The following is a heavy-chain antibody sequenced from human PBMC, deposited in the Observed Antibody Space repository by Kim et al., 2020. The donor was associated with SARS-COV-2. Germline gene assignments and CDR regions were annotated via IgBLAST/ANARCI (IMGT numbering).Heavy chain of an antibody. V-gene: IGHV4-61*02. D-gene: IGHD4-17*01. Sequence: SETLSLTCTVSGGSISSGSYYWSWIRQPAGKGLEWIGRIYTSGSTNYNPSLKSRVTISVDTSKNQFSLKLSSVTAADTAVYYCAASYDYGGNSVVVFDYWGQGTLVTVSS. CDR1: GGSISSGSYY. J-gene: IGHJ4*02. CDR2: IYTSGST. CDR3: AASYDYGGNSVVVFDY.